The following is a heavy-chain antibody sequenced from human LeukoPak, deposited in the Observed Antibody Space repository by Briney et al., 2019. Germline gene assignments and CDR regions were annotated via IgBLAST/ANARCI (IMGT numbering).Heavy chain of an antibody. J-gene: IGHJ4*02. Sequence: GASVTVSCKASGYTFTGYYMHWVRQAPGQGLEGMGWINPNSGGTNYAQKFQGRVTMTRDTSISTAYMELSRLRSDDTAVYYCARGEPYGDYYNYWGQGTLVTVSS. CDR3: ARGEPYGDYYNY. CDR1: GYTFTGYY. D-gene: IGHD4-17*01. CDR2: INPNSGGT. V-gene: IGHV1-2*02.